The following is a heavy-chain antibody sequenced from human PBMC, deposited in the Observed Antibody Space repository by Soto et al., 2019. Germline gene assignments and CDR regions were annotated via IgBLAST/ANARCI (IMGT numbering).Heavy chain of an antibody. J-gene: IGHJ6*02. CDR3: ARHDCISSSCYYYSYYGMDV. CDR1: GGTFSSYA. Sequence: ASVKVSCKASGGTFSSYAISWVRQAPGQGLEWMGGIIPIFDTANYAQKFQGRVTITADESTSTAYMELSSLRSEDTAVYYCARHDCISSSCYYYSYYGMDVWG. D-gene: IGHD2-15*01. V-gene: IGHV1-69*13. CDR2: IIPIFDTA.